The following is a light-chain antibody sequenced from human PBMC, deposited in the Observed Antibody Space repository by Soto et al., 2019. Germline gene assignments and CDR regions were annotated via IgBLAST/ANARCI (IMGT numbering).Light chain of an antibody. Sequence: EIVLTQSPGTLSLSPGERGTLSCRASQRVSGNSLAWYQQKPGQAPRVLIYDTSRRAAGIPDRFSGSGSGTDFTLTISRLEPEDLAVYHCQQYGASPRTFGQGTKVEIK. V-gene: IGKV3-20*01. CDR2: DTS. CDR1: QRVSGNS. CDR3: QQYGASPRT. J-gene: IGKJ1*01.